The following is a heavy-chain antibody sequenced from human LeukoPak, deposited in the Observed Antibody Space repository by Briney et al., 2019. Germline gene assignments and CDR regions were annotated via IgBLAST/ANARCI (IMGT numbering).Heavy chain of an antibody. J-gene: IGHJ4*02. V-gene: IGHV3-23*01. Sequence: PGGSLRLSCAASGFTFSDYYMTWIRQAPGKGLEWVSSINGGGGSTFYADSVKGRFTISRDNSKNTLYLQMNSLRAEDTAVYYCANTPTSYYWGQGTLVTVSS. CDR1: GFTFSDYY. D-gene: IGHD2/OR15-2a*01. CDR3: ANTPTSYY. CDR2: INGGGGST.